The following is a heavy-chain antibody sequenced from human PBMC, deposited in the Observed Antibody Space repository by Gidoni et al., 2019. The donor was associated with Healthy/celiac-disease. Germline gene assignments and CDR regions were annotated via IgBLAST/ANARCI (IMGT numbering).Heavy chain of an antibody. J-gene: IGHJ6*03. D-gene: IGHD2-2*02. CDR2: IYPGDSDT. CDR1: GYSFTSYW. Sequence: EVQLVQSGAEVKKPGESLKISCKGSGYSFTSYWIGWVRQMPGKGLEWMGIIYPGDSDTRYSPSFQGQVTISADKSISTAYLQWSSLKASDTAMYYCARHWGPTRYCSSTSCYKWSSYYYYMDVWGKGTTVTVSS. V-gene: IGHV5-51*01. CDR3: ARHWGPTRYCSSTSCYKWSSYYYYMDV.